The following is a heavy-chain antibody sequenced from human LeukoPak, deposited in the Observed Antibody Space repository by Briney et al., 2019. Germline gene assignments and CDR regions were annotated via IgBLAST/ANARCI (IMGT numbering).Heavy chain of an antibody. V-gene: IGHV4-31*03. J-gene: IGHJ4*02. Sequence: SQTLSLTCTVSSASISSAGYYWSWIRQHPGKGLEWIGFISYTGSTYYNSSLKSRVIISRDTSKNQFSLKLSSVTAADTAVYYCARGDYWGQGTLVTVSS. CDR1: SASISSAGYY. CDR2: ISYTGST. CDR3: ARGDY.